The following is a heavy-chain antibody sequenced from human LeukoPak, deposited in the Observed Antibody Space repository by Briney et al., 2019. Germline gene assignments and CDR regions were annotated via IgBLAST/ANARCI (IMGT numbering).Heavy chain of an antibody. V-gene: IGHV3-23*01. CDR3: AKDSTPGVFGVVTFDY. Sequence: GGSLRLSCAASGFTFSSYAMSWVRQAPGKGLEWVSAISGSGGSTYYADSVKGRFTISRDNSKNTLYLQMNSLRAEDTAVYYCAKDSTPGVFGVVTFDYWGQGTPVTVSS. CDR2: ISGSGGST. J-gene: IGHJ4*02. D-gene: IGHD3-3*01. CDR1: GFTFSSYA.